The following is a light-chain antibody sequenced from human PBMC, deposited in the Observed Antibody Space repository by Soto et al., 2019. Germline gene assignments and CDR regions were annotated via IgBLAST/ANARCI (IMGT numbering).Light chain of an antibody. J-gene: IGLJ1*01. CDR2: EVN. CDR3: SSYTRNSTYV. V-gene: IGLV2-14*01. CDR1: SSDIGHYNY. Sequence: QSALTQPASVSGSPGQSITISCTGTSSDIGHYNYVSWYQQYPGKAPKLMIYEVNNRPSGVSNRFSGSKSGNTASLTISGLQPEDEADYYCSSYTRNSTYVFGTGTKVTAL.